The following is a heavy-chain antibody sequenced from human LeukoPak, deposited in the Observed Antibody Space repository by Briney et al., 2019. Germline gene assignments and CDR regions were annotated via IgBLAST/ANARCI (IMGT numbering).Heavy chain of an antibody. CDR3: AKGDSSGYYSSPSGVY. J-gene: IGHJ4*02. Sequence: GGSLRLSCAASGFTFSSYAMSWVRQAPGKGLEWVSAISGSGGSTYYADSVKGRFTISRDNSKNTLYLQMNSLRAEDTAVYYCAKGDSSGYYSSPSGVYWGQGTLVTVSS. D-gene: IGHD3-22*01. CDR2: ISGSGGST. CDR1: GFTFSSYA. V-gene: IGHV3-23*01.